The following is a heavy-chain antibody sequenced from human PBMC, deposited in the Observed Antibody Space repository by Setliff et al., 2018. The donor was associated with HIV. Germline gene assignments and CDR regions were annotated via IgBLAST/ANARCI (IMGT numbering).Heavy chain of an antibody. D-gene: IGHD4-17*01. J-gene: IGHJ4*02. CDR1: EFAFGDYP. Sequence: GGSLRLSCLSSEFAFGDYPMSWVRQAPGKGLQWVSSISSSGYIYYADSMKGRFSVSRDNADNSLSLQMNGLRDDDTAVYFCATSSPPDDYGDLGGIDHWGQGTLVTVSS. CDR3: ATSSPPDDYGDLGGIDH. CDR2: ISSSGYI. V-gene: IGHV3-21*04.